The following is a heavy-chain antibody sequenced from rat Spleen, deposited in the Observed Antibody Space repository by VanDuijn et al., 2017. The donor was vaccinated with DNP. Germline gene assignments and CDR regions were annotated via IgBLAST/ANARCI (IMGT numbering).Heavy chain of an antibody. CDR1: GFNFNDYW. CDR2: INTDGGST. Sequence: EVKLVESGGGLVQPGRSLKLSCAASGFNFNDYWMGWVRQAPGKGLEWIASINTDGGSTYYRDSVKGRFTISRDNAKSTLYLQMDSLRSEDTATYYCARLANYGGYSDWFAYWGQGTLVTVSS. CDR3: ARLANYGGYSDWFAY. V-gene: IGHV5-25*01. D-gene: IGHD1-11*01. J-gene: IGHJ3*01.